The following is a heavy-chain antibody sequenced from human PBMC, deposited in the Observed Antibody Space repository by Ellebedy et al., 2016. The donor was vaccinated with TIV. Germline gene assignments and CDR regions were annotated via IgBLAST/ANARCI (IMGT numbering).Heavy chain of an antibody. Sequence: LRLSCSVSGGSISSSSSFSWGWIRQQPGKGLEWIGYIYYTGSTYYNPSLKSRLIISVDTSKNQFSLKLTSGTAADTAVYYCARGRWLQPYFDYWGQGTPVTVSS. CDR3: ARGRWLQPYFDY. CDR1: GGSISSSSSFS. V-gene: IGHV4-31*03. J-gene: IGHJ4*02. D-gene: IGHD5-24*01. CDR2: IYYTGST.